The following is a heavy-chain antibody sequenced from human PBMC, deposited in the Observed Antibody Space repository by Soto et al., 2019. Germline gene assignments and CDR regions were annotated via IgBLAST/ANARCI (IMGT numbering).Heavy chain of an antibody. V-gene: IGHV3-9*01. D-gene: IGHD1-1*01. J-gene: IGHJ4*02. CDR3: AKYNY. Sequence: EVQLVESGGGLVQPDRSLRLSCVASGFTFDDYAMHWVRQAPGKGLEWVSGITWNGGSIGYADSVKGRFTISRDNAKNSLYLQMNSLIAEDTALYYCAKYNYWGQGTLVTVSS. CDR1: GFTFDDYA. CDR2: ITWNGGSI.